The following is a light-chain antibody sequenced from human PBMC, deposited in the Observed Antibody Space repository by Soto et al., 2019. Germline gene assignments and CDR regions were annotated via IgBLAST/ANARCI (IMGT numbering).Light chain of an antibody. V-gene: IGLV2-14*01. J-gene: IGLJ2*01. CDR1: SSDIGDYKY. Sequence: QSVLTQPASVSGSPGQSITLSCTGSSSDIGDYKYVSWYKQHPGKAPKLMIYDVSNRPSGVSNRFSGSKSGNTASLTISGLQAEDEADYYCSSYTSNNFVIFGGGTKLTVL. CDR3: SSYTSNNFVI. CDR2: DVS.